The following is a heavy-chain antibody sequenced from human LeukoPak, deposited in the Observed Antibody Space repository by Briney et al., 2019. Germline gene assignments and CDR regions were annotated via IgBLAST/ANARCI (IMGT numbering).Heavy chain of an antibody. Sequence: PGGSLRLSCAASGFTFSSYAMHWVRQAPGKGPEWVAVISYDGSNKYYADSVKGRFTTSRDNSKNTLYLQMNSLRAEDTAVYYCARDGCSSGWYVGWFDPWGQGTLVTVSS. CDR1: GFTFSSYA. CDR3: ARDGCSSGWYVGWFDP. V-gene: IGHV3-30*04. J-gene: IGHJ5*02. CDR2: ISYDGSNK. D-gene: IGHD6-19*01.